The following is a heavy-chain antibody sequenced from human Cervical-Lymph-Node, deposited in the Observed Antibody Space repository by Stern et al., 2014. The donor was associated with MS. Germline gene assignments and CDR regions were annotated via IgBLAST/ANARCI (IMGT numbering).Heavy chain of an antibody. CDR2: TSPGNSDT. Sequence: VQLVESGAEVKKPGESLKISCKGSGYSFATYWIGWVRQMPGKSLEWMGITSPGNSDTRYSPSFHGQVTISADKSISTAYLHWSSLKASDTAMYYCARPGDDTAKYGLDVWGQGTTVTVSS. D-gene: IGHD5-18*01. CDR3: ARPGDDTAKYGLDV. CDR1: GYSFATYW. V-gene: IGHV5-51*03. J-gene: IGHJ6*02.